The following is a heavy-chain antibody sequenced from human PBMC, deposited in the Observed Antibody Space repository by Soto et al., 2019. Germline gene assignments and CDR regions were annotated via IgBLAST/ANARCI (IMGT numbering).Heavy chain of an antibody. CDR3: ARGRVVLLWFGELENWFDP. CDR1: GGSFSGDW. Sequence: SETLSVTCGGYGGSFSGDWWSGFRQPPGKGLEWIGEINHSGSTNYNPSLKSRVTISVDTSKNQFSLKLSSVTAADTAVYYCARGRVVLLWFGELENWFDPWGQGTLVTVS. J-gene: IGHJ5*02. V-gene: IGHV4-34*01. D-gene: IGHD3-10*01. CDR2: INHSGST.